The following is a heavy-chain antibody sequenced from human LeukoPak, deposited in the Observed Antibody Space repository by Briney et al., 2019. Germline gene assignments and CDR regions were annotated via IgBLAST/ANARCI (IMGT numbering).Heavy chain of an antibody. V-gene: IGHV1-69*13. J-gene: IGHJ5*02. CDR1: GGTFSSYA. CDR2: IIPIFGTA. D-gene: IGHD1-26*01. CDR3: ARDGLVGATINWFDP. Sequence: SVKVSCKASGGTFSSYAISWVRQAPGQGLEWMGGIIPIFGTANYAQKFQGRVTITADESTSTAYMELSSLRPEDTAVYYCARDGLVGATINWFDPWGQGTLVTVSS.